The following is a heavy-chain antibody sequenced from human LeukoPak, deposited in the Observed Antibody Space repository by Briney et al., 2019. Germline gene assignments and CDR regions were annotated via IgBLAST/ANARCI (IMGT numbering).Heavy chain of an antibody. V-gene: IGHV3-21*05. CDR2: INDESSDI. D-gene: IGHD2-2*01. J-gene: IGHJ4*02. CDR3: ARDTFQPGLIDS. Sequence: GGSLRLSCAASGFTFSLYAMNWVRQAPGKGLQWVSYINDESSDIHYAGSVRGRFTISRDDARQTLYLQLSSLRVEDTAVYYCARDTFQPGLIDSWGQGTLVTVPS. CDR1: GFTFSLYA.